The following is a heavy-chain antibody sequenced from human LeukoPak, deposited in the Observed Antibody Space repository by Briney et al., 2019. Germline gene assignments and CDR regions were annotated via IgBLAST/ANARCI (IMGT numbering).Heavy chain of an antibody. CDR1: GFTFSSTS. V-gene: IGHV3-23*01. CDR3: ARGPGSSPVGY. CDR2: TVGGGDGT. Sequence: GGSLRLSCAASGFTFSSTSMSWVRQAPGKGLEWAAVTVGGGDGTYYADSVKGRFTNSRDNAKNSLYLQMNSLRAEDTAVYYCARGPGSSPVGYWGQGTLVTVSS. D-gene: IGHD6-6*01. J-gene: IGHJ4*02.